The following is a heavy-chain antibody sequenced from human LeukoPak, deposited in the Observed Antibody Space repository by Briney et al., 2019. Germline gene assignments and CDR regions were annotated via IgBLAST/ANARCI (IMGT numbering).Heavy chain of an antibody. Sequence: GGSLRLSCAAPGFSFSYYWMSWVRQAPGKGLEWVGRTRNKANSYTTEYAASVKGRFTISRDDSKNSLYLQMNSLKTEDTAVYYCARGITFGGECYFDYWGQGTLVTVS. CDR1: GFSFSYYW. D-gene: IGHD3-16*01. V-gene: IGHV3-72*01. CDR3: ARGITFGGECYFDY. J-gene: IGHJ4*02. CDR2: TRNKANSYTT.